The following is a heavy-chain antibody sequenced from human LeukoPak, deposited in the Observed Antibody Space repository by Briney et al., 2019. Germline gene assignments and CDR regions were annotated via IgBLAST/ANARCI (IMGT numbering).Heavy chain of an antibody. CDR3: AVFYYYASGSFVDY. CDR1: GGTFSAYP. V-gene: IGHV1-69*02. CDR2: IIPIPGIT. Sequence: GASVKVSCKASGGTFSAYPISWVRQAPGHGLEWMGRIIPIPGITNYAEKFQGRVTITADKSTTTVYMELSSLRSDDAAMYYCAVFYYYASGSFVDYWGQGTLVTVSS. D-gene: IGHD3-10*01. J-gene: IGHJ4*02.